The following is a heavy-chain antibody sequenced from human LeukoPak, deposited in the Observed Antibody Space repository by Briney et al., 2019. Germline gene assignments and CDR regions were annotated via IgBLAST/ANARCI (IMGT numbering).Heavy chain of an antibody. V-gene: IGHV3-23*01. CDR3: TRGRLVGAQGVFWFDP. CDR1: GFTFSSYA. CDR2: ISGSGGST. Sequence: GGSLRLSCAASGFTFSSYAMSWVRQAPGKGLEWVSAISGSGGSTYYADSVKGRFTISRDNSKNTLYLQMNSLRAEDTAVYYCTRGRLVGAQGVFWFDPWGQGTLVTVSS. D-gene: IGHD1-26*01. J-gene: IGHJ5*02.